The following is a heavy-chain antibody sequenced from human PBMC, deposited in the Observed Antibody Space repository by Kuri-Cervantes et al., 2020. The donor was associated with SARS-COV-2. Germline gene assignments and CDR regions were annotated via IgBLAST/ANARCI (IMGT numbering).Heavy chain of an antibody. J-gene: IGHJ4*02. CDR2: IIPFFGTP. D-gene: IGHD4-23*01. CDR3: ARDVGYGGTSELDITYFDC. Sequence: SVKVSCKASRATFITYGFSWVRQAPGQGLEWMGGIIPFFGTPNYAQKFEGRVTITADESTSTVCMEMSSLTFEDTAVYFCARDVGYGGTSELDITYFDCWGQGTLVTVSS. V-gene: IGHV1-69*13. CDR1: RATFITYG.